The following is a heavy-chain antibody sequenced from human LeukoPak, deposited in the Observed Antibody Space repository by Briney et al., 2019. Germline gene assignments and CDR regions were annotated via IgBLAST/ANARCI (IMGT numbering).Heavy chain of an antibody. CDR2: ISSTGSN. J-gene: IGHJ5*01. Sequence: PSETLSLTCTVPGDSISNNYWNWIRQPPGKGLEWIGYISSTGSNDYNPSLKSRVTISVDTSRNLFSLRLTSVTAADTAVYYCGRHFTGTSGNYYTDSWGQGTLVTVSS. CDR3: GRHFTGTSGNYYTDS. D-gene: IGHD3-10*01. V-gene: IGHV4-59*08. CDR1: GDSISNNY.